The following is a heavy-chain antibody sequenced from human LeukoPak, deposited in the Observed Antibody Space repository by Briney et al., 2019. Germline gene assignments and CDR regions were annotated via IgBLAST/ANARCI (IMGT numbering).Heavy chain of an antibody. D-gene: IGHD2-15*01. J-gene: IGHJ3*02. CDR3: ARAWAHYSDAFDI. V-gene: IGHV4-59*01. CDR2: IHYSGST. Sequence: SETLSLTCTVSGGSISSYYWSWIRQPPGKGLEWIGYIHYSGSTHYNPSLKSRVTISVDTSKNQFSLKLSSVTAADTAVYYCARAWAHYSDAFDIWGQGTMVTVSS. CDR1: GGSISSYY.